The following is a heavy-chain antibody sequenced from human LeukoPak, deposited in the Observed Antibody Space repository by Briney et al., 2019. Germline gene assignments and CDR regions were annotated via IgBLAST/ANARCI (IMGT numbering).Heavy chain of an antibody. CDR2: FDPEDGET. D-gene: IGHD2-2*01. V-gene: IGHV1-24*01. J-gene: IGHJ5*02. Sequence: ASVKVSCKVSGYTLTELSMHWVRQAPGKGLVWMGGFDPEDGETIYAQKFQGRVTMTEDTSTDTAYMELSSLRSEDTSVYYCATGKEGVEYQLFDPWGQGTLVTVSS. CDR1: GYTLTELS. CDR3: ATGKEGVEYQLFDP.